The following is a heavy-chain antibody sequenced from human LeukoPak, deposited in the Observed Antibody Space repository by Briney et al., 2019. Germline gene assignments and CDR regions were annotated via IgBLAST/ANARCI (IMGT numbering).Heavy chain of an antibody. CDR2: ISSSGSTK. V-gene: IGHV3-48*03. Sequence: GGSLSLSCAASVFTFTSYEMNWVRQASGKGLEWISYISSSGSTKYYADSVKGRFTISRDNAKNSLYLQMNSLRAEDTAVYYCARGVLANWFDSWGQGTLVTVSS. CDR3: ARGVLANWFDS. J-gene: IGHJ5*01. D-gene: IGHD6-6*01. CDR1: VFTFTSYE.